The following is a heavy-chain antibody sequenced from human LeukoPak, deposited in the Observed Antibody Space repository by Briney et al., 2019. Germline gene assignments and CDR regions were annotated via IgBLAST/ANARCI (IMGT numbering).Heavy chain of an antibody. Sequence: ETLSLTCTVSGGSISSSAHYWGWIRQPPGKGLEWIACVYHSGSTFYNPSLKSRVTISVDTSKNQFSLRLRSVTAADTAVYYCARHFLPYYFDYWGQGTLAPVSS. CDR3: ARHFLPYYFDY. V-gene: IGHV4-39*01. CDR1: GGSISSSAHY. J-gene: IGHJ4*02. CDR2: VYHSGST.